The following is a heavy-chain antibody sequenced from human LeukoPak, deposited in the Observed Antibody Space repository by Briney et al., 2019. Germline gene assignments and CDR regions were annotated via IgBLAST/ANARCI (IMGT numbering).Heavy chain of an antibody. V-gene: IGHV3-9*01. D-gene: IGHD3-10*01. CDR1: GFVFYDYA. Sequence: GGSLRLSCEATGFVFYDYAMHWVRQVPGKGLEWISGISWNSGDIAYADSVKGRFTISRDNAKNSLYLQMNSLKPEDTALYYCARAQSKESDDSGSFYRHFDYWGRGTLVTVSS. J-gene: IGHJ4*02. CDR2: ISWNSGDI. CDR3: ARAQSKESDDSGSFYRHFDY.